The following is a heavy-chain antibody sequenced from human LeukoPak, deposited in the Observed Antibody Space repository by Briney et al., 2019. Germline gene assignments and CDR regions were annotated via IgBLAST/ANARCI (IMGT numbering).Heavy chain of an antibody. Sequence: SETLSFTCTVSGGSISSGDNYWSWISQPPGKGLEWIGYIHYSGSTDYNPSLKSRVTISLDTSKNQFSLRLISVTAADTAVYYCARGGRGPYYYGMDVWGQGTTVTVSS. CDR2: IHYSGST. V-gene: IGHV4-30-4*01. CDR3: ARGGRGPYYYGMDV. CDR1: GGSISSGDNY. J-gene: IGHJ6*02. D-gene: IGHD3-10*01.